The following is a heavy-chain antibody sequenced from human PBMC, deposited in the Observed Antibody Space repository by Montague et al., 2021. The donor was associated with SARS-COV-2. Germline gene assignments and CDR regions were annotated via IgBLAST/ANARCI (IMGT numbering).Heavy chain of an antibody. CDR2: IYQRVST. Sequence: SETLSLTCAVSGDSIMPADCWSWVRQPPGQGLEWIGEIYQRVSTNYNPSLKSRVSMSVDKSKNQVSLELYSVTARDTALYYCVRASGIHNRPPVWGQGALVIVSS. CDR1: GDSIMPADC. D-gene: IGHD6-19*01. CDR3: VRASGIHNRPPV. V-gene: IGHV4-4*02. J-gene: IGHJ4*02.